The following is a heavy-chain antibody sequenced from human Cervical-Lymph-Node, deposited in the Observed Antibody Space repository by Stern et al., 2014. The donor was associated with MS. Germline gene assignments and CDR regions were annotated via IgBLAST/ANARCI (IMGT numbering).Heavy chain of an antibody. CDR2: IFSGGAT. J-gene: IGHJ4*02. Sequence: EVQLVESGGGLIQPGGSLRLSCAPSGFTVSSTYMSWVRQAPGRGLEWVSIIFSGGATAYAVSVKGRFTISRDNSRNSLYLQMNSLRAEDTAFYYCARVPPGYGSNSFFDYWGQGNLVTVSS. CDR3: ARVPPGYGSNSFFDY. CDR1: GFTVSSTY. D-gene: IGHD4-23*01. V-gene: IGHV3-53*01.